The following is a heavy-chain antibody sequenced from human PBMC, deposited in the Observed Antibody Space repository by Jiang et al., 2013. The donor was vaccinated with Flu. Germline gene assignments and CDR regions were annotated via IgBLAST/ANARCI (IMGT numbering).Heavy chain of an antibody. Sequence: VQLLESGGGLVQPGGSLRVSCAASGFTFSNYAMSWVRQAPGKGLEWLSVIGTGDNTYYADSVRGRFTISRDNSKNTLYLQMNSLRVEDTAIYYCAKDPGQGVAFDLWGQGTFVTVSS. J-gene: IGHJ3*01. CDR2: IGTGDNT. CDR1: GFTFSNYA. V-gene: IGHV3-23*01. CDR3: AKDPGQGVAFDL. D-gene: IGHD3-16*01.